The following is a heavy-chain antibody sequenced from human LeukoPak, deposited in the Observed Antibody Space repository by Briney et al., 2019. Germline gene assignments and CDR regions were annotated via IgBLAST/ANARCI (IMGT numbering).Heavy chain of an antibody. J-gene: IGHJ4*02. CDR2: ISSDESNK. Sequence: PGGSLRLSCAASGFTFSSYAMHWVRQAPGKGLEWVAVISSDESNKYYVDSVEGRFTISRDNSENTLYLQMNSLRAEDTAVYYCAKTKTTVVTSTGDYWGQGTLVTVSS. CDR1: GFTFSSYA. D-gene: IGHD4-23*01. V-gene: IGHV3-30*18. CDR3: AKTKTTVVTSTGDY.